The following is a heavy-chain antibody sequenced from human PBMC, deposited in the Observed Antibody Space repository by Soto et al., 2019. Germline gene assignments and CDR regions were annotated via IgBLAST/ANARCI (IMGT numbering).Heavy chain of an antibody. CDR3: ARDSGAYSGSDTWFDP. CDR2: IIPIFDTS. CDR1: GGTFSSFV. J-gene: IGHJ5*02. Sequence: QVQLVQSGAAVKKPGSSVKVSCKASGGTFSSFVISWVRQAPGQGLEWMGWIIPIFDTSNYAQKFQGRITITADESTSTAYMELSSMRSEDTAVYYCARDSGAYSGSDTWFDPWGQGTLVTVSS. V-gene: IGHV1-69*01. D-gene: IGHD5-12*01.